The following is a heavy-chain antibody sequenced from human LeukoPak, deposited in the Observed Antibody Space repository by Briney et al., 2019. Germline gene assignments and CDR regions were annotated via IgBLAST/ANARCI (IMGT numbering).Heavy chain of an antibody. CDR1: GHTFTSYG. J-gene: IGHJ4*02. D-gene: IGHD3-10*01. CDR3: ASERGYYGSGNYYMDY. CDR2: ISAYNGNT. Sequence: ASVKVSCKASGHTFTSYGISWVRQAPGQGLEWMGGISAYNGNTNYAQKLQGRVNMTTDTSTSTANMELRRLRSDHTTVYYAASERGYYGSGNYYMDYWGQGTRVTVSA. V-gene: IGHV1-18*01.